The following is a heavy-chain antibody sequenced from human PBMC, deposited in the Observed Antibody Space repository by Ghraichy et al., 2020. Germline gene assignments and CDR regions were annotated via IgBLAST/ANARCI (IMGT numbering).Heavy chain of an antibody. CDR3: ARGKLAVAGTAGGYFDC. D-gene: IGHD6-19*01. CDR2: ITISGSTI. J-gene: IGHJ4*02. Sequence: GSLRLSCAASGFTFSTYEMNWVRQAPGKGLEWVSYITISGSTIYYADSVKGRFTISRDNTKNSLYLQMNSLRAEDTAVYYCARGKLAVAGTAGGYFDCWGQGTLVTVSS. V-gene: IGHV3-48*03. CDR1: GFTFSTYE.